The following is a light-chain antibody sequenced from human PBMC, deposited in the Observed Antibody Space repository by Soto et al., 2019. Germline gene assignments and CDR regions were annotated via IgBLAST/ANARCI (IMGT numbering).Light chain of an antibody. V-gene: IGLV2-23*02. CDR1: SSDVGTYNL. Sequence: QSALTQPASVSGSPGQSITISCTGSSSDVGTYNLVSWYQHHPGKATKLMISEVVKRPSGVSNRSSGSKSGNTASLTISGLQAEDEADYYCCSYAGSSMYVFGGGTKLTVL. J-gene: IGLJ2*01. CDR2: EVV. CDR3: CSYAGSSMYV.